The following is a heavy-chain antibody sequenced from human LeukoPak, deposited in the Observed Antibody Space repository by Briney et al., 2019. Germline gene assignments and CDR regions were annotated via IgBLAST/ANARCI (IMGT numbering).Heavy chain of an antibody. CDR3: ARARGGILWFGELCGQSAFDI. Sequence: ASVKVSCMASGYTFTSYYMHWVRQAPGQGLEWMGIINPSGGSTSYAQKFQGRVTMTRDTSTSTVYMELSSLRSEDTAVYYCARARGGILWFGELCGQSAFDIWGQGTMVTVSS. CDR1: GYTFTSYY. CDR2: INPSGGST. V-gene: IGHV1-46*01. D-gene: IGHD3-10*01. J-gene: IGHJ3*02.